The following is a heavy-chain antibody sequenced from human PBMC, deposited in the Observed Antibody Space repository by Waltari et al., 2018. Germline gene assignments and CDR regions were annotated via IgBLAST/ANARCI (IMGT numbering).Heavy chain of an antibody. D-gene: IGHD4-17*01. V-gene: IGHV4-34*02. Sequence: QVQVQQWGAGLVKPSETLSLTCAVYGGSFSGYYWSCLRQPPGKALECIGEIDHSGVTNYNPSLTSRATISVDTSRNQLSLKLTSVTAADTAIYYCALSRYGLASPKFDPWGQGTLVTVSS. CDR3: ALSRYGLASPKFDP. CDR2: IDHSGVT. J-gene: IGHJ5*02. CDR1: GGSFSGYY.